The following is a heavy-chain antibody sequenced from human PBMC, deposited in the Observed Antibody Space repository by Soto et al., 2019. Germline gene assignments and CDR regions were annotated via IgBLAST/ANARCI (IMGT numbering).Heavy chain of an antibody. CDR3: ARESSYYDFWSSWIRVYGMDV. V-gene: IGHV4-34*01. Sequence: PSETLSLTCAVYGGSFSGYYWSWIRQPPGKGLEWIGEINHSGSTNYNPSLKSRVTITVDTSKNQFSLKLSSVTAADTAVYYGARESSYYDFWSSWIRVYGMDVWGQGTTVTVSS. D-gene: IGHD3-3*01. CDR1: GGSFSGYY. J-gene: IGHJ6*02. CDR2: INHSGST.